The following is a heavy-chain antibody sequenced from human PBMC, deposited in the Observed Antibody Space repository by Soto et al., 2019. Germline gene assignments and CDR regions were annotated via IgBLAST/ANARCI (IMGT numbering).Heavy chain of an antibody. CDR1: GYYCTNYY. J-gene: IGHJ4*02. V-gene: IGHV1-46*01. CDR2: VHPDGGHT. Sequence: SVKVSCDASGYYCTNYYVQWVRQAPGQGLEWMGVVHPDGGHTTYSQRFQDRVTMTRDTFTSTIYMELSSLRSEDTAVYYCARGAIDYWGQGTLVTVSS. CDR3: ARGAIDY.